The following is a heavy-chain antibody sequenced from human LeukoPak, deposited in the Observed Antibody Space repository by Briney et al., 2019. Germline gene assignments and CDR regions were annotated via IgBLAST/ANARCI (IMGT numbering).Heavy chain of an antibody. Sequence: GGSLTLSCAASGFTFSTYAMGWVRQAPGEGLRWVSSISGNGVTTYYADSVKGRFAISRDNSKNTLYLQMNSLRAEDTALYYCAKALYGGNTVWGQGTLVTVSS. CDR1: GFTFSTYA. D-gene: IGHD4-23*01. V-gene: IGHV3-23*01. CDR3: AKALYGGNTV. CDR2: ISGNGVTT. J-gene: IGHJ4*02.